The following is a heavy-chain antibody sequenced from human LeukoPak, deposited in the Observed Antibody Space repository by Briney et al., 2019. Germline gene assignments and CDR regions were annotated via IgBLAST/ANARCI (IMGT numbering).Heavy chain of an antibody. CDR1: GFTFSSYS. D-gene: IGHD4-17*01. J-gene: IGHJ4*02. Sequence: PGGSLRLSCAASGFTFSSYSMNWVRQAPGKGLEWVSSISSSSSYIYYADSVKGRFTISRDNAKNSLYLQMYSLRAEDTAVYYCARDGEYGDYGSDYWGQGTLVTVSS. CDR3: ARDGEYGDYGSDY. V-gene: IGHV3-21*01. CDR2: ISSSSSYI.